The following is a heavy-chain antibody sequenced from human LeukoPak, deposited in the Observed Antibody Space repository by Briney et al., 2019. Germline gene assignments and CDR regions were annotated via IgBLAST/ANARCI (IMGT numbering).Heavy chain of an antibody. CDR1: SCSFSSSSYY. CDR2: IYYSGST. D-gene: IGHD3-3*01. CDR3: AILFYDFWSGYSDLFDP. V-gene: IGHV4-39*01. Sequence: PSETLSLTCTVSSCSFSSSSYYWGWIRQPPGKGLDWIGSIYYSGSTYYNPSLKSRVTISVDTSKNQFSLKLSSVTAADTAVYYWAILFYDFWSGYSDLFDPSDPGTLVTVSS. J-gene: IGHJ5*02.